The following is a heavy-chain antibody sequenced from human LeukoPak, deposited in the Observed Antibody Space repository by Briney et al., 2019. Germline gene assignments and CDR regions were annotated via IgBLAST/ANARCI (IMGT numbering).Heavy chain of an antibody. CDR1: GFTFSSYG. D-gene: IGHD1-1*01. CDR3: ARNDHAHYMDV. V-gene: IGHV3-33*01. CDR2: IWHDGSTE. J-gene: IGHJ6*03. Sequence: QPGGSLRLSCAASGFTFSSYGMHWVRQAPGKGLEWVAIIWHDGSTEYYTDSVKGRFTISRDNSENTLYLQMDSLRAEDTAVYHCARNDHAHYMDVWGKGTTVTVSS.